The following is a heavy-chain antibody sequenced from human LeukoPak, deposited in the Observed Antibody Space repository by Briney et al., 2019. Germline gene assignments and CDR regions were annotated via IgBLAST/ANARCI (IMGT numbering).Heavy chain of an antibody. J-gene: IGHJ4*02. CDR3: ARWRQYYFDY. D-gene: IGHD4-11*01. V-gene: IGHV1-46*01. Sequence: ASVKVSCKASGYTFTSYYMHWVRQAPGQGLEWMGIINPSGGSTSYAQKFQGRITMTRDMSTSTVYMELGSLRSEDTAVYYCARWRQYYFDYWGQGTLVTVSS. CDR2: INPSGGST. CDR1: GYTFTSYY.